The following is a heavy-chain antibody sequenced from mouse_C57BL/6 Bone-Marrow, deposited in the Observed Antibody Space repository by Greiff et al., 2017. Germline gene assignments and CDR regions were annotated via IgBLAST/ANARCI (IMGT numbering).Heavy chain of an antibody. CDR1: GFTFSSYA. Sequence: EVMLVESGGGLVKPGGSPKLSCAASGFTFSSYAMSWVRQTPEKRLEWVATISDSGSYTYYPDNVKGRFTISRDNAKNNLYLQMSHLKSEDTAMYYCARDYCGSTYWYFDVWGTGTTVTVSS. CDR3: ARDYCGSTYWYFDV. V-gene: IGHV5-4*01. J-gene: IGHJ1*03. CDR2: ISDSGSYT. D-gene: IGHD1-1*01.